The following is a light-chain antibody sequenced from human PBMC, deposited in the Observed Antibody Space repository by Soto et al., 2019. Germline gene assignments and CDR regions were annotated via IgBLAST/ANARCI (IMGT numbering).Light chain of an antibody. CDR3: AACDDSLNGYV. CDR2: SNN. J-gene: IGLJ1*01. Sequence: QSVLTQPPSASGTPGQRVTISCSGSSSNIGTKTVNWYQQLPGTAPKLLIYSNNQRPSGVPDRFSVSKSGTSASLAISGLQSEDEADYYCAACDDSLNGYVFGTGPKLTVL. V-gene: IGLV1-44*01. CDR1: SSNIGTKT.